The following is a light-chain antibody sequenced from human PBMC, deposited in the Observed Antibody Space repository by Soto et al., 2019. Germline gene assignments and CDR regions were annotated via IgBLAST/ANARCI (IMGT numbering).Light chain of an antibody. Sequence: EIVLPQSTATLSLSPGERATLSCRASQSVSSYLAWYQQKPGQAPRLLIYDASNRATGIPARFSGSGSGTDFTLTISSLEAEDFAVYYCQQRSNWPPPITFGQGTRLEIK. CDR3: QQRSNWPPPIT. CDR2: DAS. V-gene: IGKV3-11*01. J-gene: IGKJ5*01. CDR1: QSVSSY.